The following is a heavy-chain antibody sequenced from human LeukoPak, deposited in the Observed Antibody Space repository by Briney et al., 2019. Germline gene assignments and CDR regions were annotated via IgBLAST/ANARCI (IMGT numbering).Heavy chain of an antibody. CDR1: GGSISSGGYY. CDR3: ARVVEMATSYFDY. CDR2: IYHSGST. D-gene: IGHD5-24*01. Sequence: PSETLSLTCTVSGGSISSGGYYWSWIRQPPGKGLEWIGYIYHSGSTYYNPSLKSRVTISVDRSKNQFSLKLSSVTAADTAVYYCARVVEMATSYFDYWGQGTLVTVSS. V-gene: IGHV4-30-2*01. J-gene: IGHJ4*02.